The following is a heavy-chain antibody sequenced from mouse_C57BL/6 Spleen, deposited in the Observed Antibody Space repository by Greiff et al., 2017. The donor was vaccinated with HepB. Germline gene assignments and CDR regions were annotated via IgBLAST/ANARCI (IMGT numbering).Heavy chain of an antibody. CDR3: TRFRYWDSYYFDY. CDR2: IYPGNSDT. J-gene: IGHJ2*01. D-gene: IGHD1-1*01. Sequence: VQLQQSGTVLARPGASVKMSCKTSGYTFTSYWMHWVTQRPGQGLEWIGAIYPGNSDTSYNQKFKGKAKLTAVTSASTAYMELSSLTNEDSAVYYCTRFRYWDSYYFDYWGQGTTLTVSS. V-gene: IGHV1-5*01. CDR1: GYTFTSYW.